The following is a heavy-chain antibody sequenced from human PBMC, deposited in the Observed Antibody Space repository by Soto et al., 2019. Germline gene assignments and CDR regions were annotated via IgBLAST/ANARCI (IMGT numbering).Heavy chain of an antibody. CDR2: ISYDGSNK. J-gene: IGHJ5*02. CDR1: GFTFSSYG. V-gene: IGHV3-30*18. Sequence: QVQLVESGGGVVQPGRSLRLSCAASGFTFSSYGIHWVRQAPGKGLEWVAVISYDGSNKYYADSVKGRFTISRDNSKNTLYLQMNSLRAEDTAVYYSAKCPGVAAAGPPFDPWGQGTLVTVSS. CDR3: AKCPGVAAAGPPFDP. D-gene: IGHD6-13*01.